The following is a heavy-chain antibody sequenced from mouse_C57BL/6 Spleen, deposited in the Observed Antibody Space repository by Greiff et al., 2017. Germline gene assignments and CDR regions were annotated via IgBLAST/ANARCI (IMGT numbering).Heavy chain of an antibody. D-gene: IGHD1-1*01. CDR3: ALYYGSSSFDY. V-gene: IGHV1-64*01. Sequence: QVQLQQPGAELVKPGASVKLSCKASGYTFTSYWMHWVKQRPGQGLEWIGMIHPNSGSTNYNEKFKSKATLTVDKSSSTAYMQLSSLTSEDSAVYYCALYYGSSSFDYWGQGTTLTVSS. J-gene: IGHJ2*01. CDR1: GYTFTSYW. CDR2: IHPNSGST.